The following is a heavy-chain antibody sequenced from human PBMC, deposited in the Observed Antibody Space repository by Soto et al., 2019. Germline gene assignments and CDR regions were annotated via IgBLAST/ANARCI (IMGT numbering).Heavy chain of an antibody. Sequence: QVQLVQSGAEVKKPGSSVKVSCKASGGIFTSYAFSWVRQAPGQGLEWMGGIIPIFGTARYAQKFQGRVTITADESTSTASMELSSLRSDDTAVYYCSRGQYSTSYYYYSYGMDVWGQGTTVTVSS. CDR1: GGIFTSYA. CDR2: IIPIFGTA. D-gene: IGHD2-21*01. V-gene: IGHV1-69*01. J-gene: IGHJ6*02. CDR3: SRGQYSTSYYYYSYGMDV.